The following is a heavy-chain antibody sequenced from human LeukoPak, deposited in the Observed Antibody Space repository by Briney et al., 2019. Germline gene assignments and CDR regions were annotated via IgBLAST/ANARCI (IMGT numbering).Heavy chain of an antibody. J-gene: IGHJ4*02. Sequence: PGGSLRLSCVASGFTFSSNGMHWVRQAPGKGLEWVTFIQYDGSKKYYADSVKGRFTISRDNSKNTLYLQMNSLRAEDTTVYYCATGLYSGSYSGFDYWGQGTLVTVSS. D-gene: IGHD1-26*01. CDR3: ATGLYSGSYSGFDY. CDR2: IQYDGSKK. V-gene: IGHV3-30*02. CDR1: GFTFSSNG.